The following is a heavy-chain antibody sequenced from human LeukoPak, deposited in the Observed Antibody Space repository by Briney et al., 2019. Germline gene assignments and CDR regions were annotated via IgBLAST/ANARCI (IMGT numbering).Heavy chain of an antibody. Sequence: PGRSLRLSCAASGFTFDDYAMHWVRQAPGKGLEWVSGISWNSGSIGYADSVKGRFTISRDNTKNSLYLQMNSLRAEDTALHYCAKDTVPCSGGSCYSGYYYYYGMDVWGQGTTVTVSS. CDR2: ISWNSGSI. CDR3: AKDTVPCSGGSCYSGYYYYYGMDV. V-gene: IGHV3-9*01. CDR1: GFTFDDYA. D-gene: IGHD2-15*01. J-gene: IGHJ6*02.